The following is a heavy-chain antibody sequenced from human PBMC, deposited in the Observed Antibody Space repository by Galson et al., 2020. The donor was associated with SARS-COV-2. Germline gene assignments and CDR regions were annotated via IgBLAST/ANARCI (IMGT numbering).Heavy chain of an antibody. D-gene: IGHD3-22*01. CDR3: AQGGWITMIGGAFTYFDY. CDR2: IIPIFGTA. Sequence: SVKVSCKASGGTFSSYAISWVRQAPGQGLEWMGGIIPIFGTANYAQKFQGRVTIIADESTSTAYMELSSLRSEDTAVYYCAQGGWITMIGGAFTYFDYWGQGTLVTVSS. V-gene: IGHV1-69*13. CDR1: GGTFSSYA. J-gene: IGHJ4*02.